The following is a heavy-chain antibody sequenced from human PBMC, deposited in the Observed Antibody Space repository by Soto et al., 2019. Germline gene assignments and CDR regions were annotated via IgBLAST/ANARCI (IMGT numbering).Heavy chain of an antibody. CDR2: IRSKAYGGTT. V-gene: IGHV3-49*04. J-gene: IGHJ5*02. Sequence: SRRPSWTASGFTFGDYAMRWVRQAPGKGLEWVGFIRSKAYGGTTEYAASVKGRFTISRDDSKSIAYLQMNSLKTEDTAVYYCTSMVRGVIGSWFDPWGQGTMVTVYS. D-gene: IGHD3-10*01. CDR1: GFTFGDYA. CDR3: TSMVRGVIGSWFDP.